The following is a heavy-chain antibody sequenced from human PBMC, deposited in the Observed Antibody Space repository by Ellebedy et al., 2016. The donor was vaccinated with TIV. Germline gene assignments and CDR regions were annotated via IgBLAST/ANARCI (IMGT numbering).Heavy chain of an antibody. D-gene: IGHD2-2*01. CDR3: ARETQYCSSTSCYDRDYYYGMDV. J-gene: IGHJ6*02. Sequence: SVKVSXKASGGTFSSYAISWVRQAPGQGLEWMGGIIPIFGTANYAQKFQGRVTITADESTSTAYMELSSLRSEDTAVYYCARETQYCSSTSCYDRDYYYGMDVWGQGTTVTVSS. CDR1: GGTFSSYA. CDR2: IIPIFGTA. V-gene: IGHV1-69*13.